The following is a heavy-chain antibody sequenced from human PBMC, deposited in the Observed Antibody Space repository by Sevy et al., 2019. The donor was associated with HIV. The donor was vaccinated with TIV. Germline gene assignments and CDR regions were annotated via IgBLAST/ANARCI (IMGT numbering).Heavy chain of an antibody. V-gene: IGHV4-59*01. Sequence: SETLSLTCTVSGGSISSYYWSWIRQPPGKGLEWIGYIYYSGSTNYNPSLKSRVTISVDTSKNQFSLKLSSVTAADTAGYYCARGGDYYDSSGGPNDAFDIWGQGTMVTVSS. CDR1: GGSISSYY. D-gene: IGHD3-22*01. J-gene: IGHJ3*02. CDR3: ARGGDYYDSSGGPNDAFDI. CDR2: IYYSGST.